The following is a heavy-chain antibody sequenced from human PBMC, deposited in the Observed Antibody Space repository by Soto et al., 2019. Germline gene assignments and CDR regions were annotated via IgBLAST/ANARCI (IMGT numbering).Heavy chain of an antibody. CDR1: CYTFTSYT. CDR2: IGPSSGNT. Sequence: GASVKVSFKASCYTFTSYTISCLRQAPGQGLEWVGWIGPSSGNTDSARNLQGRVTMTTDTSTSTAYMELRSLRSDDTAVYYCARDTGNFFDYWGQGTLVTVSS. V-gene: IGHV1-18*01. J-gene: IGHJ4*02. CDR3: ARDTGNFFDY.